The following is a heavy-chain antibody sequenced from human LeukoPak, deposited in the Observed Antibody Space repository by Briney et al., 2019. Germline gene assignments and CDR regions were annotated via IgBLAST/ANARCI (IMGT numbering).Heavy chain of an antibody. CDR3: ASLKNYYDSSGYLVTDAFDI. J-gene: IGHJ3*02. V-gene: IGHV1-18*01. Sequence: GASVKVSCKASGYTFSSYGISWVRQAPGQGLEWVGWIRGDNGNTNYAQKLQGRVTMTTDTSTSTAYMELRSLKSDDTAVYYCASLKNYYDSSGYLVTDAFDIWGQGTMVTVYS. CDR2: IRGDNGNT. D-gene: IGHD3-22*01. CDR1: GYTFSSYG.